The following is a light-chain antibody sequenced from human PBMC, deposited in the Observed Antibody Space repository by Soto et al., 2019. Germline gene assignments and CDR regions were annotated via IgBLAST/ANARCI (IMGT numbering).Light chain of an antibody. CDR2: LGS. Sequence: DIVMTQSPLSLPVTPGEPASISCRSSQSLLHSNGYNYLDWYLQKPGQSPQLLIYLGSNRASGVPDRFSGSGSGTDFTLKISRVEAEDVGVYYCQQYADWPPLTFGGGTKVDIK. CDR1: QSLLHSNGYNY. J-gene: IGKJ4*01. V-gene: IGKV2-28*01. CDR3: QQYADWPPLT.